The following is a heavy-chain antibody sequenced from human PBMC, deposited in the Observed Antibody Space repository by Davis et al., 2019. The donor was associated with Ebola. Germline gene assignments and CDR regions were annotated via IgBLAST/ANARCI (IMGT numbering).Heavy chain of an antibody. J-gene: IGHJ4*02. CDR3: ARRVRGYDSSGYTDY. Sequence: MPSQTLSLTCTPPGGSTSSSRYYWGWIRQPPGKGLEWIGRIYHSGSTYYNPPLKSRVTISVDRSKNQFSLKLSSVTAADTAVYYCARRVRGYDSSGYTDYWGQGTLVTVSS. CDR1: GGSTSSSRYY. D-gene: IGHD3-22*01. CDR2: IYHSGST. V-gene: IGHV4-39*01.